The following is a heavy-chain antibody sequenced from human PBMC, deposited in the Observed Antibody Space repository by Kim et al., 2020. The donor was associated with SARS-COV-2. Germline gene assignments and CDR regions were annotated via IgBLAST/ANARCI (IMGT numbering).Heavy chain of an antibody. CDR3: AKDLQHGSGSYYHYYYYGMDV. Sequence: GGSLRLSCAASGFTFDDYAMHWVRQAPGKGLEWVSGISWNSGSIGYADSVKGRFTISRDNAKNSLYLQMNSLRAEDTALYYCAKDLQHGSGSYYHYYYYGMDVWGQGTTVTVSS. D-gene: IGHD3-10*01. J-gene: IGHJ6*02. CDR2: ISWNSGSI. CDR1: GFTFDDYA. V-gene: IGHV3-9*01.